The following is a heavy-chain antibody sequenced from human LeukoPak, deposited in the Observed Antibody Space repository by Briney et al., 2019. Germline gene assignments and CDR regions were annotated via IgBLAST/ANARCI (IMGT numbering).Heavy chain of an antibody. CDR1: GFTVSSNY. J-gene: IGHJ4*02. CDR3: ARAQGDSSGYYLE. CDR2: IYSGGST. D-gene: IGHD3-22*01. Sequence: GGSLRLSCAASGFTVSSNYMSWVRQAPGKGLEWVSVIYSGGSTYYADPVKGRFTISRDNSKNTLYLQMNSLRAEDTAVYYCARAQGDSSGYYLEWGQGTLVTVSS. V-gene: IGHV3-66*01.